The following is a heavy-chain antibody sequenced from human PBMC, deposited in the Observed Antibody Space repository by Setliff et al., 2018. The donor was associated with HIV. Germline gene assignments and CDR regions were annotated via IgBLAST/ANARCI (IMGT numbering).Heavy chain of an antibody. J-gene: IGHJ3*02. CDR1: GYTLTELS. CDR2: FDPKDGKT. V-gene: IGHV1-24*01. Sequence: ASVKVSCKVSGYTLTELSRHWVRQAPGKGLEWMGSFDPKDGKTRYAQKFQGRVTMTEDTSTDTAYMELSSLRSEDTAVYYCARDSPYGGNSGAFDIWGQGTMVTVSS. D-gene: IGHD2-21*02. CDR3: ARDSPYGGNSGAFDI.